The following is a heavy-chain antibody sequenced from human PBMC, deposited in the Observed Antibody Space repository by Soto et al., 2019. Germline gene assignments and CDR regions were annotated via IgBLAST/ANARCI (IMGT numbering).Heavy chain of an antibody. J-gene: IGHJ4*02. V-gene: IGHV2-26*01. CDR1: GFSLSNARMG. Sequence: SGPTLVNPTETLTLTCTVSGFSLSNARMGVSWIRQPPGKALEWLAHIFSNDEKSYSTSLKSRLTISKDTSKSQVVLTMTNMDPVDTATYYCARIPGTVTIFGVPIMGLYFAYWGQGTLVTVSS. D-gene: IGHD3-3*01. CDR3: ARIPGTVTIFGVPIMGLYFAY. CDR2: IFSNDEK.